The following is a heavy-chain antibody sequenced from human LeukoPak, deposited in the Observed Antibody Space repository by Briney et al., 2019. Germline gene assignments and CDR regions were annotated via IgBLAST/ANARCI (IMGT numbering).Heavy chain of an antibody. CDR1: GGSISSSTYY. J-gene: IGHJ4*02. Sequence: SETLSLSCTVSGGSISSSTYYWGWIRQPPGKGLEWIGSIYYSESTYYSPSLRSRVSMSVDTSKNQFSLKVNSVTAADTAVYYCARQVFGGANPYYFDSWGQGTLVTVSS. CDR3: ARQVFGGANPYYFDS. D-gene: IGHD3-10*02. CDR2: IYYSEST. V-gene: IGHV4-39*01.